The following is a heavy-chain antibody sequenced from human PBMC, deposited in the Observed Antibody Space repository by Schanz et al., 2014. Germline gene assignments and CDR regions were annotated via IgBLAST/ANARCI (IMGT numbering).Heavy chain of an antibody. CDR1: GYSFTTYF. CDR2: INTNTGNP. V-gene: IGHV7-4-1*02. Sequence: QVQLVQSGAEVKKPGASVKVSCKAFGYSFTTYFIHWVRLAPGQGFEWMGWINTNTGNPTYAQGFTGRFVFSLDTSVSTAYLQISSLKAEDTAVYYCARAPRVVTHNWFDPWGQGTLVTVSS. CDR3: ARAPRVVTHNWFDP. D-gene: IGHD3-3*01. J-gene: IGHJ5*02.